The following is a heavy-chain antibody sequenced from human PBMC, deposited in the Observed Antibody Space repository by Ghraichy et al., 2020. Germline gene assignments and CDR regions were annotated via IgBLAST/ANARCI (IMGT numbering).Heavy chain of an antibody. Sequence: TLVKPTQTLTLTCTFSGFSLSTSGVGVGWIRQPPGKALEWLALIYWDDDKRYSPSLKSRLTITKDTSKNQVVLTMTNMDPVDTATYYCALTRAKYSSGWCFDYWGQGTLVTVSS. J-gene: IGHJ4*02. V-gene: IGHV2-5*02. D-gene: IGHD6-19*01. CDR3: ALTRAKYSSGWCFDY. CDR2: IYWDDDK. CDR1: GFSLSTSGVG.